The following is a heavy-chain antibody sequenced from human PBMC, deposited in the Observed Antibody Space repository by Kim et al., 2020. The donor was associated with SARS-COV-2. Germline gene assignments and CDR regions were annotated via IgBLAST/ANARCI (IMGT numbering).Heavy chain of an antibody. CDR2: IYYSGST. Sequence: SETLSLTCTVSGGSISSYYWSWIRQPPGKGLEWIGYIYYSGSTNYNPSLKSRVTISVDTSKNQFSLKLSSVTAADTAVYYCARLSYSSGWVYYYYYGMDVWGQGTTVTVSS. D-gene: IGHD6-19*01. CDR3: ARLSYSSGWVYYYYYGMDV. V-gene: IGHV4-59*08. CDR1: GGSISSYY. J-gene: IGHJ6*02.